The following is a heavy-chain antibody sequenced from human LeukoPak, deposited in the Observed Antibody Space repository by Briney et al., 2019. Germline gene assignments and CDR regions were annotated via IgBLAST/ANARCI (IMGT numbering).Heavy chain of an antibody. CDR1: GGSISSSNW. CDR3: ARIAHKLHRIYCSSTSCYGPFDY. CDR2: IYHSGST. D-gene: IGHD2-2*01. Sequence: SGTLSLTCAVSGGSISSSNWWSWVRQPPGKGLEWIGEIYHSGSTNYNPSLESRVTISVDTSKNQFSLKLSSVTAADTAVYYCARIAHKLHRIYCSSTSCYGPFDYWGQGTLVTVSS. J-gene: IGHJ4*02. V-gene: IGHV4-4*02.